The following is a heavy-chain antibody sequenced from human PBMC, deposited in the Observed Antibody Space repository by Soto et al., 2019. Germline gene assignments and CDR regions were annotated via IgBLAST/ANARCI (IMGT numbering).Heavy chain of an antibody. D-gene: IGHD3-22*01. CDR2: INSDVSST. CDR3: ARDPMSVRRMDV. J-gene: IGHJ6*03. CDR1: GFTISGYW. V-gene: IGHV3-74*01. Sequence: EVQLVESGGGLVQPGGSLRLSCAASGFTISGYWMHWVRQAPGKRLVWVSRINSDVSSTGYADSVKGRFTISRDNAKNTLYLQMNSLRAEDTAVYYCARDPMSVRRMDVWGKGTTVTVSS.